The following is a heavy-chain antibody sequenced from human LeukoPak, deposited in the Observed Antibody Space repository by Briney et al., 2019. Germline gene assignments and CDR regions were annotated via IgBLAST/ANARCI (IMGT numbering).Heavy chain of an antibody. CDR2: ISAYNGNT. CDR3: ARARYDSSGYSTDY. D-gene: IGHD3-22*01. V-gene: IGHV1-18*01. Sequence: ASVKASCKACGYTFNRFGISLVRQAPGQGLEWMGWISAYNGNTNYAQKLQGRVTMTTDTSTSTAYMELRSLRSDDTAVYYCARARYDSSGYSTDYWGQGTLVTVSP. J-gene: IGHJ4*02. CDR1: GYTFNRFG.